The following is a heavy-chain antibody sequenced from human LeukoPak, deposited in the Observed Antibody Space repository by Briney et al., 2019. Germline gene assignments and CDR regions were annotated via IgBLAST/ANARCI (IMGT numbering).Heavy chain of an antibody. J-gene: IGHJ4*02. D-gene: IGHD3-22*01. CDR3: ARDPYDSSGYYHESFDY. V-gene: IGHV1-2*02. Sequence: ASVKVSCKASGYTFTDYYIHWVRQAPGQGLEWMGWINPNSGGTNYAQKFQGRVTMTRDTSISTAYMELSGLRSDDTANYYCARDPYDSSGYYHESFDYWGQGTLVTVSS. CDR2: INPNSGGT. CDR1: GYTFTDYY.